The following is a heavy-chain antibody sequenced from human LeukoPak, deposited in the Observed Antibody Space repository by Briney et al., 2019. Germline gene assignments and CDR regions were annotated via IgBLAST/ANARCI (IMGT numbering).Heavy chain of an antibody. D-gene: IGHD6-19*01. CDR3: ARIETYSSGWYDAFFDY. V-gene: IGHV4-38-2*02. CDR2: IYHSGST. J-gene: IGHJ4*02. Sequence: PSETLSLTCSVSDYSISSGYYWGWIRQPPGKGLEWIGSIYHSGSTYHNPSLKSRVTISVDTSKNHFSLKLTSVTAADTAVYYCARIETYSSGWYDAFFDYWGQGTLVTVSS. CDR1: DYSISSGYY.